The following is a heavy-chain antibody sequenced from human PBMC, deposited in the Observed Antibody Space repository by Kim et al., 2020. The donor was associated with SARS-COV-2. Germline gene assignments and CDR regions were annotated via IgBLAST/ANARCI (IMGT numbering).Heavy chain of an antibody. Sequence: GGSLRLSCAASGFTFTSHTMSWVRQAPGKGLEWVSGISGGAGSTYYPDSVKGRFTISRDNSKNTLYLQINSLRAEDTATYFCARHDLVGSDWYFFFDYWGQGTLVTVSS. J-gene: IGHJ4*02. CDR2: ISGGAGST. CDR3: ARHDLVGSDWYFFFDY. V-gene: IGHV3-23*01. CDR1: GFTFTSHT. D-gene: IGHD3-9*01.